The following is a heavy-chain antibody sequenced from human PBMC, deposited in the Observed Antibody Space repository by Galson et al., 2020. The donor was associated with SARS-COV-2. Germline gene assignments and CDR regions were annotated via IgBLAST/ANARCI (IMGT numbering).Heavy chain of an antibody. CDR1: EFTFRNQA. CDR3: ARDYCSSTSCPVAYYYGMDV. D-gene: IGHD2-2*01. Sequence: GGSLRLSCAVSEFTFRNQAMHWVRQAPGTGLERVAVIAHDGSNNYYADSVKGRFTISRDNSKNTLYLQMNSLRVEDMALYYCARDYCSSTSCPVAYYYGMDVWGQGTTVTVSS. V-gene: IGHV3-30*04. CDR2: IAHDGSNN. J-gene: IGHJ6*02.